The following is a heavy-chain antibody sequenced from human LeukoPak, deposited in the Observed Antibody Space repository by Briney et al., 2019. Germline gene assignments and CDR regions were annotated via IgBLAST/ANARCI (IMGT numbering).Heavy chain of an antibody. CDR1: GYTFTSYG. V-gene: IGHV1-18*01. J-gene: IGHJ3*02. CDR3: ARDTVKNYYDSSGDDAFDI. Sequence: ASVKVSCKASGYTFTSYGISWVRQAPGQGLEWMGWISAYNGNTNYAQKLQGRVTMTTDTSTSTAYMELRSLRSDDTAVYYCARDTVKNYYDSSGDDAFDIWGQGTMVTVSS. CDR2: ISAYNGNT. D-gene: IGHD3-22*01.